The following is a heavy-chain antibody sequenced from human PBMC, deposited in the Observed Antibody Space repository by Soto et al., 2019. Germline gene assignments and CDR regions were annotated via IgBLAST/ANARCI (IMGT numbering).Heavy chain of an antibody. V-gene: IGHV3-11*06. D-gene: IGHD4-17*01. J-gene: IGHJ5*02. Sequence: KPGGSLRLSCAASGFTFSDYYMSWIRQAPGKGLEWVSYISSSSSYTNYADSVKGRFTISRDNAKNSLYLQMNSLRAEDTAVYYCASVPHFGDYAWFDPWGQGTLVTVSS. CDR2: ISSSSSYT. CDR3: ASVPHFGDYAWFDP. CDR1: GFTFSDYY.